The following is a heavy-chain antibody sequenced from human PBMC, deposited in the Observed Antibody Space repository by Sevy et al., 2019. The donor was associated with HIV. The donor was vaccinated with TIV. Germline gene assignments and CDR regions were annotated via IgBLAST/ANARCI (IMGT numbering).Heavy chain of an antibody. J-gene: IGHJ6*02. CDR1: GGTFSSYA. Sequence: ASVKVSCKASGGTFSSYAISWVRQAPGQGLEWMGGLIPIFGTANYAQKFQGRVTITADESTSTAYMELSSLRSEDTAVYYCARLPSSLYCSSTSCLYYGMDVWAQGTTVTVSS. CDR3: ARLPSSLYCSSTSCLYYGMDV. V-gene: IGHV1-69*01. D-gene: IGHD2-2*01. CDR2: LIPIFGTA.